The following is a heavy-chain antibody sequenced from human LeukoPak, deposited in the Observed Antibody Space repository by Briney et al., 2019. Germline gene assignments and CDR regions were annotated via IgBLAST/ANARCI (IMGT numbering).Heavy chain of an antibody. Sequence: GGSLRLSCAASGFTFRSSLMHWFRQAPGKGLEYVSSINTDGGNTFYANSVKGRFTISRDNSKNTLYLQMGSLRAEDMAVYYCARRGYTYAYDYWGQGTLVTVSS. J-gene: IGHJ4*02. CDR3: ARRGYTYAYDY. CDR2: INTDGGNT. D-gene: IGHD5-18*01. V-gene: IGHV3-64*01. CDR1: GFTFRSSL.